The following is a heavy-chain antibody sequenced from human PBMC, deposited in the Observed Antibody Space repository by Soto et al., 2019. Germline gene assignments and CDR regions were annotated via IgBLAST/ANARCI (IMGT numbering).Heavy chain of an antibody. J-gene: IGHJ4*02. V-gene: IGHV5-51*01. D-gene: IGHD4-17*01. CDR3: ARPTNNYGDH. Sequence: PGESLKISCNASGYSFSNYWICWGGQMPGKGLEWMAIINPGDSEYRYSPSFQGQVTISADKSISTAYLQWNSLKASDTAMYYCARPTNNYGDHWGQGTLVTVSS. CDR1: GYSFSNYW. CDR2: INPGDSEY.